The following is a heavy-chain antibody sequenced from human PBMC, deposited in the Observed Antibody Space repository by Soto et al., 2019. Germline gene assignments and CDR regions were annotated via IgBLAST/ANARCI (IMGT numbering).Heavy chain of an antibody. V-gene: IGHV1-69*13. CDR1: GGTFSSYA. Sequence: SVKVSCKASGGTFSSYAISWVRQAPGQGLEWMGGIIPIFGTANYAQKFQGRVTITADESTSTAYMELSSLRSEDTAVYYCARGNGGDPSLWYYYGMDVWGQGTTVTVS. CDR3: ARGNGGDPSLWYYYGMDV. D-gene: IGHD2-21*02. J-gene: IGHJ6*02. CDR2: IIPIFGTA.